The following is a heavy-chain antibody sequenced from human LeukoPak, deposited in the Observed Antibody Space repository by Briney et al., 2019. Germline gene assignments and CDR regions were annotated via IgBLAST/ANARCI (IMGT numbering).Heavy chain of an antibody. J-gene: IGHJ4*02. Sequence: ASVKVSCKTSGYTFSSDGISWVRQAPGEGLEWMGWISGYSGNTVYARKVQDRVTMTTDTSTNTAYMELRNLRSDDTAMYYCARDGWEEPRTEKYDYWGQGTLVTVSS. V-gene: IGHV1-18*01. CDR1: GYTFSSDG. CDR2: ISGYSGNT. CDR3: ARDGWEEPRTEKYDY. D-gene: IGHD1-14*01.